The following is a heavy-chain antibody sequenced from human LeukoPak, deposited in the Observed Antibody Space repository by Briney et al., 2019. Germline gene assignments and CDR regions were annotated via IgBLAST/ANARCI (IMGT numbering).Heavy chain of an antibody. CDR3: ARQTSGRYSAYFDS. CDR2: ISSSSSYI. Sequence: GGSLRLSCAASGFTFSSYSMNWVRPAPGKGLEWVSPISSSSSYIYYADSVKGRFTISRDNAKNSLYLQMNSLRAEDTAVYYCARQTSGRYSAYFDSWGQGILVTVSS. J-gene: IGHJ5*01. V-gene: IGHV3-21*01. D-gene: IGHD6-19*01. CDR1: GFTFSSYS.